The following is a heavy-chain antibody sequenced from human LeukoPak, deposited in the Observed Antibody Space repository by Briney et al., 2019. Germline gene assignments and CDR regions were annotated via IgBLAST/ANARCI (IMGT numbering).Heavy chain of an antibody. J-gene: IGHJ3*02. CDR1: GYTFTGYY. CDR2: INPNSGGT. Sequence: ASVKVSCKASGYTFTGYYMHWVRQAPGQGLEWMGWINPNSGGTNYAQKFQGRVTMTRDTSISTAYMELSRLRSDDTAVYYCARDYASGSYHGAFDIWGQGTMVTVSS. D-gene: IGHD1-26*01. V-gene: IGHV1-2*02. CDR3: ARDYASGSYHGAFDI.